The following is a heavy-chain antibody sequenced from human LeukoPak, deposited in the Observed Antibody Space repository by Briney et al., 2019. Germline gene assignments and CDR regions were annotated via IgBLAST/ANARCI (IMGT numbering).Heavy chain of an antibody. D-gene: IGHD3-22*01. V-gene: IGHV4-59*11. Sequence: NSSETLSLTCTVSGDSISSHYWNWIRQPPGKGLEWIGYIYYSGSTNYNPSLKSRVTISVDTSKNQFSLKLSSVTAADTAVYYCARETYYYDSSGYYQYHFDHWGQGTLVTVSS. CDR2: IYYSGST. CDR1: GDSISSHY. J-gene: IGHJ4*02. CDR3: ARETYYYDSSGYYQYHFDH.